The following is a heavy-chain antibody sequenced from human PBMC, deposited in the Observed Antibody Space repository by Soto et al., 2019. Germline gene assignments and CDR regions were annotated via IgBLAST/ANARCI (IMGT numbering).Heavy chain of an antibody. D-gene: IGHD3-16*01. J-gene: IGHJ4*02. V-gene: IGHV3-33*01. Sequence: QVQLVKSGGGVVQPGGSLRLSCEATGFTFRSHGMHWVRQAPGKGLEWVAVIWYDGSNKYYADSVKGRLTISRDNSKNTLYLQMNSLRAEDTAVYYCARWGANQRRDSWGQGTLVSVSS. CDR2: IWYDGSNK. CDR3: ARWGANQRRDS. CDR1: GFTFRSHG.